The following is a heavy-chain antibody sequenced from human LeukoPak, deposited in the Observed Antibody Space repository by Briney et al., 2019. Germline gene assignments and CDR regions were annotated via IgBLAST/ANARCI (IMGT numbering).Heavy chain of an antibody. D-gene: IGHD6-6*01. J-gene: IGHJ5*02. V-gene: IGHV4-59*12. CDR2: IYYSGST. CDR1: GGSISSYY. CDR3: ARGGGSSLVWFDP. Sequence: SETLSLTCTVSGGSISSYYWSWIRQPPGKGLEWIGYIYYSGSTNYNPSLKSRVTISVDTSKNQFSLKLSSVTAADTAVYYCARGGGSSLVWFDPGGQGTLVTVSS.